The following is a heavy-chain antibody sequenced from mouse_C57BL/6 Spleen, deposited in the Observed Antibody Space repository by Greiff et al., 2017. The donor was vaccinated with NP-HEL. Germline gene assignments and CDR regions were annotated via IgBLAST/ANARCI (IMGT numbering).Heavy chain of an antibody. J-gene: IGHJ3*01. D-gene: IGHD1-1*01. CDR1: GYTFTEYT. CDR2: FYPGSGSI. V-gene: IGHV1-62-2*01. Sequence: VQLQQSGAELVKPGASVKLSCKASGYTFTEYTIHWVKQRSGQGLEWIGWFYPGSGSIKYNEKFKDKATLTADKSSSTVYMELSRLTSEDSAVYFCARHEDFNYYGSSPAWFAYWGQGTLVTVSA. CDR3: ARHEDFNYYGSSPAWFAY.